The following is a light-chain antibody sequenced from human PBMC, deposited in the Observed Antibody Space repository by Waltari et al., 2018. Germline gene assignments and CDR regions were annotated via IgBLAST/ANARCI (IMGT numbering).Light chain of an antibody. CDR3: QTGGHGTWV. CDR2: VNRDVSH. Sequence: QLVLTQSPSASASMGASVKLPCTPSSGHRSNVNARRQQQPGKGPRDVMKVNRDVSHSKWDWIPDRFSGASSGAERYLTISSLQSEDEADYYCQTGGHGTWVFGGGTKLTVL. J-gene: IGLJ3*02. V-gene: IGLV4-69*01. CDR1: SGHRSNV.